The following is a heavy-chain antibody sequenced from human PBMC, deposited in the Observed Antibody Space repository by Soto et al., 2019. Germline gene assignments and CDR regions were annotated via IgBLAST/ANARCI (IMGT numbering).Heavy chain of an antibody. D-gene: IGHD4-4*01. J-gene: IGHJ5*01. CDR2: VSHTGST. V-gene: IGHV4-39*01. CDR3: ARLPTGFPNWFDS. Sequence: SETLSLTCTVSGGSISTGPYTWGWIRQPPGQGLEWIATVSHTGSTYYNESLKSRVTMSIDTSKNQFFLTLRSMTAADTAVYYCARLPTGFPNWFDSWGQGALVTVSS. CDR1: GGSISTGPYT.